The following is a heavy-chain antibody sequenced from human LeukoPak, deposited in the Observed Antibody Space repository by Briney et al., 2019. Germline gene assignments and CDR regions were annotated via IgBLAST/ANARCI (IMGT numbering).Heavy chain of an antibody. J-gene: IGHJ4*02. D-gene: IGHD2-15*01. CDR3: ATSRGYDFDY. Sequence: GGSLRLSCAASGFTFNSYSMTWVRQAPGKRLDWVAYISSSSSSIYYADSVRGQFTISRDNAKNSLYLEMNSLRDEDTAVYYCATSRGYDFDYWGQGTLVTVSS. CDR1: GFTFNSYS. CDR2: ISSSSSSI. V-gene: IGHV3-48*02.